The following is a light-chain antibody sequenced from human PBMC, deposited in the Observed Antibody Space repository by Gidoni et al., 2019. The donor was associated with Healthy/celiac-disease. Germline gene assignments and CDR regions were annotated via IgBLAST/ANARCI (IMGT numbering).Light chain of an antibody. CDR3: QRYISYWT. V-gene: IGKV1-5*03. Sequence: EIQMNQSPSTLSAFVGDRVTITCRASQSISSMLACYQQKPGKAPKLLIYKASSFESGVPSRFSGSVSGTKFTLTISSLQPDDFATYYCQRYISYWTFGQGTKVEIK. CDR2: KAS. J-gene: IGKJ1*01. CDR1: QSISSM.